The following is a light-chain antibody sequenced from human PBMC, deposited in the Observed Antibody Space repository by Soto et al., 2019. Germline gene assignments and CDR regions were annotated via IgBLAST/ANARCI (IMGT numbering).Light chain of an antibody. CDR1: QRISTW. J-gene: IGKJ1*01. CDR3: QQYYSYMWT. CDR2: DAS. Sequence: DIQMTQSPSTLSASVGDGVTTTCRASQRISTWLAWYQQKPGKAPKLLISDASSLETGVPSRVSGSGSGTEVTLTISSLQPDDVATYYGQQYYSYMWTFGQGTKVDI. V-gene: IGKV1-5*01.